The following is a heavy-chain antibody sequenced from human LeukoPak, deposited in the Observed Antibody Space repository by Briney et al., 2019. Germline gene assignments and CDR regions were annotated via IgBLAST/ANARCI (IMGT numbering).Heavy chain of an antibody. CDR1: GGSISSSSYS. J-gene: IGHJ4*02. CDR2: IYYSGST. CDR3: ARSIYGSGSYFDY. D-gene: IGHD3-10*01. Sequence: MPSETLSLTCTVSGGSISSSSYSWGWIRQPPGKGLEWIGSIYYSGSTYYNPSLKSRVTISVDTSKNQFSLKLSSVTAADTAVYYCARSIYGSGSYFDYWGQGTLVTVSS. V-gene: IGHV4-39*01.